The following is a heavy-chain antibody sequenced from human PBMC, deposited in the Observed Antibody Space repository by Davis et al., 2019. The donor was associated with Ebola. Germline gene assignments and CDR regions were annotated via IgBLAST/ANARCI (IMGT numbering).Heavy chain of an antibody. J-gene: IGHJ3*02. Sequence: PSETLSLTCTVSGGSISSGDYYWSWIRQPPGKGLEWIGYIYYSGSTYYNPSLKSRVTISVDTSKNQFSLKLSSVTAADTAVYYCARDWREMATIYAPGAFDIWGQGTMVTVSS. V-gene: IGHV4-30-4*08. CDR3: ARDWREMATIYAPGAFDI. CDR2: IYYSGST. D-gene: IGHD5-24*01. CDR1: GGSISSGDYY.